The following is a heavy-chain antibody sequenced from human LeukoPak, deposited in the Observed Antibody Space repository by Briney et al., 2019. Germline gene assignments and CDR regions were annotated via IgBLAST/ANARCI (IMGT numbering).Heavy chain of an antibody. D-gene: IGHD3-10*01. CDR1: GYTFTGYY. J-gene: IGHJ5*02. CDR3: ARDSNRLWFGAKKPYNWFDP. V-gene: IGHV1-2*02. Sequence: ASVKVSCKASGYTFTGYYMHGVRQAPGQGLEWMGWINPNSGGTNYAQKFQGRVTMTRDTSISTAYMELSRLSSDDTAVYYCARDSNRLWFGAKKPYNWFDPWGQGTLVTVSP. CDR2: INPNSGGT.